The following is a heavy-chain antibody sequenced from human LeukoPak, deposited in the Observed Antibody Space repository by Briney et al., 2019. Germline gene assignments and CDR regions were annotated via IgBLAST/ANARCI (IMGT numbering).Heavy chain of an antibody. CDR3: AKETAYGETRYWYFDL. D-gene: IGHD4-17*01. CDR1: GFTFSDAC. V-gene: IGHV3-15*01. Sequence: GGSLRLSCAASGFTFSDACMSWVRQAPGKVLEWVGRIKRKTDGGTTDYAAPVKGRFTISRDDSKSTLYLQMNSLITEDTAVYYCAKETAYGETRYWYFDLWGRGTLVTVSS. J-gene: IGHJ2*01. CDR2: IKRKTDGGTT.